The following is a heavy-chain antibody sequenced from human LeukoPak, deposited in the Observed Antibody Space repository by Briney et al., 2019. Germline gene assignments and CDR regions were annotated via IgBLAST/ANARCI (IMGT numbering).Heavy chain of an antibody. CDR3: ARGSPAAGTRYYYYYMDV. V-gene: IGHV4-34*01. CDR2: IDHSGST. J-gene: IGHJ6*03. CDR1: GGSFSGYY. D-gene: IGHD6-13*01. Sequence: PSETLSLTCAVYGGSFSGYYWSWIRQPPGKGLEWIGEIDHSGSTNYNPSLKSRVTISVDTSKNQFSLKLSSVTAADTAVYYCARGSPAAGTRYYYYYMDVWGKGTTVTVSS.